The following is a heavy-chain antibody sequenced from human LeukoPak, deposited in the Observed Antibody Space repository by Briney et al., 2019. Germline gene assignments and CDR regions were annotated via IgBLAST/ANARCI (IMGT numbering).Heavy chain of an antibody. V-gene: IGHV1-69*13. J-gene: IGHJ6*02. Sequence: SVKVSCKASGGTLSSYAISWVRQAPGQGLEWMGGIIPIFGTANYAQKFQGRVTITADESTSTAYMELSSLRSEDTAVYYCARDGDYYYYGMDVWGQGTTVTVSS. CDR2: IIPIFGTA. CDR3: ARDGDYYYYGMDV. D-gene: IGHD3-16*01. CDR1: GGTLSSYA.